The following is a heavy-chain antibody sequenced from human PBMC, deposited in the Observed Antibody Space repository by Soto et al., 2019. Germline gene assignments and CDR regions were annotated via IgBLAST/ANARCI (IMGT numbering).Heavy chain of an antibody. CDR2: IFWNDDE. V-gene: IGHV2-5*04. CDR3: VTTGYSYEPFAY. Sequence: GSGPTLVNPTQTLTLTCTFCGVSLTTYGVGVGWIRQPPGKALEWLALIFWNDDERYSASLKSRLTITKDTSKNQVVFTVTNMDAIHTSTYFCVTTGYSYEPFAYWGRGTLVTVSP. D-gene: IGHD5-18*01. J-gene: IGHJ4*02. CDR1: GVSLTTYGVG.